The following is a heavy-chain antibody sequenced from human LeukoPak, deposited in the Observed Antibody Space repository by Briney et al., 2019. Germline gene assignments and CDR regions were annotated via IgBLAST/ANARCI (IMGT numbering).Heavy chain of an antibody. J-gene: IGHJ5*02. CDR2: IYYSGNT. Sequence: SETLSLTCTVSGGSISGDHWNWIRQPPGKGLEWIGNIYYSGNTNYNPSLKSRVTISVDTSKNQFSLKLSSVTAADTAVYYCAREGTAGTNLNWFDPWGQGTLVTVSS. D-gene: IGHD1-1*01. CDR3: AREGTAGTNLNWFDP. CDR1: GGSISGDH. V-gene: IGHV4-59*01.